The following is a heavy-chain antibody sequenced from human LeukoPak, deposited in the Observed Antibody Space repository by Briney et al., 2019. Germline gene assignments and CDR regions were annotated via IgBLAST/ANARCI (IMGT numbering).Heavy chain of an antibody. V-gene: IGHV4-61*03. J-gene: IGHJ4*02. CDR2: IYYGGST. Sequence: PSETLSLTCTVSGGSISSSSYYWSWIRQPPGKGLEWIGYIYYGGSTNYNPSLRSRVTMSVDTSENHFSLKLASVTAADTGVYYCARVLIAVAGFDYWGQGALVTVSS. D-gene: IGHD6-19*01. CDR3: ARVLIAVAGFDY. CDR1: GGSISSSSYY.